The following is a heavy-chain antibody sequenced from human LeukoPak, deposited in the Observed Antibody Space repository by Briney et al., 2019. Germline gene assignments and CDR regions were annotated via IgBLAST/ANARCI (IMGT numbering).Heavy chain of an antibody. D-gene: IGHD4-23*01. J-gene: IGHJ4*02. V-gene: IGHV4-31*03. CDR2: IYYSGST. CDR3: ARGDYGGYFDY. CDR1: GGSITSGGYY. Sequence: PSETLSLTCTVSGGSITSGGYYWSWIRQHPGKGLEWIGYIYYSGSTYYNPSLKSRVTISVDTSKNQFSLKLSSVTAADTAVYYCARGDYGGYFDYWGQGTLVTVSS.